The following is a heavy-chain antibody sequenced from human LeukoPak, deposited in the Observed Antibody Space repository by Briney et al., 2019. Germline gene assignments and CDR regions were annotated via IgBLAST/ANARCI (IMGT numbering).Heavy chain of an antibody. Sequence: ASVRVSCKASGYTFIDYDIHWVRQAPGQGLEWMGRINPKSGGTDLAQNFQGRVTMTRDTSIRAAYMELSSLRSDDTAVYYCARDPFYCRSLSCYRFDPWGQGTLVTVSS. V-gene: IGHV1-2*06. CDR2: INPKSGGT. CDR1: GYTFIDYD. D-gene: IGHD2-2*02. J-gene: IGHJ5*02. CDR3: ARDPFYCRSLSCYRFDP.